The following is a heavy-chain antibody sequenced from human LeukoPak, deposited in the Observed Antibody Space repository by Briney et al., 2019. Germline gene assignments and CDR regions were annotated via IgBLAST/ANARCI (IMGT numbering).Heavy chain of an antibody. V-gene: IGHV3-74*01. CDR1: GFTVSSYW. CDR3: ARDAPQTSPAHYYYMDV. Sequence: GGSLRLSCAASGFTVSSYWMHWVRQAPGKGLVWVSRITSDGSSTSYADSVKGRFTISRDNAKNTLYLQMNSLRAEDTAVYYCARDAPQTSPAHYYYMDVWGKGTTVTVSS. CDR2: ITSDGSST. J-gene: IGHJ6*03.